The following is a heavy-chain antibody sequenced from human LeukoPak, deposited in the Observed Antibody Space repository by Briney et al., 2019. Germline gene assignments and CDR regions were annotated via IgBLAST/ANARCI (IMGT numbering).Heavy chain of an antibody. Sequence: SGTLSLTCTVSGDSISDYYWSWIRQPPGKGLEWIGYIYYSGNTDYNPSLKSRVIISVDMSKNQFSLKLTSVTAADTAIYYCARHKDSSTYYARAFDYWGQGTLVTVSS. CDR1: GDSISDYY. D-gene: IGHD3-22*01. J-gene: IGHJ4*02. V-gene: IGHV4-59*08. CDR3: ARHKDSSTYYARAFDY. CDR2: IYYSGNT.